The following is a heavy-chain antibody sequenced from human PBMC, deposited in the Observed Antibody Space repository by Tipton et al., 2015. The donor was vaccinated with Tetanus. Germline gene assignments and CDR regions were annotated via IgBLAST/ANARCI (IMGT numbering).Heavy chain of an antibody. D-gene: IGHD3-16*01. V-gene: IGHV4-59*01. CDR3: ARENWSYGNSFDY. J-gene: IGHJ4*02. CDR2: IDYFGTT. CDR1: GGSISTYH. Sequence: TLSLTCTVSGGSISTYHWNWIRQSPGKGLEWIGYIDYFGTTKYNPSLKCRVAMSVDTSKSQFSLNLSSVIAADAAVYYCARENWSYGNSFDYWGQGIQVTVSS.